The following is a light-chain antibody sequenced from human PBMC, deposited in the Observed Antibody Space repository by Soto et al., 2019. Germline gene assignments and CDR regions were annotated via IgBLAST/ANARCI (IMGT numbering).Light chain of an antibody. J-gene: IGLJ2*01. Sequence: QSVLTQPASVSGSPGQSITISCTGTSSDVGGYNYVSWFQQHPGLVPKLIIYEVSNRPSGVSNRFFGSKSVNTASLTISGLQSEDEADYYCISYTSKSTWVFGGGTKLTVL. CDR3: ISYTSKSTWV. V-gene: IGLV2-14*01. CDR1: SSDVGGYNY. CDR2: EVS.